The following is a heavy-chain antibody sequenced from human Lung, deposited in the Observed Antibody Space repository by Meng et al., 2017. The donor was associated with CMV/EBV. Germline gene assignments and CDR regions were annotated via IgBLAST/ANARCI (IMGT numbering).Heavy chain of an antibody. D-gene: IGHD6-13*01. CDR2: SRNKANSYTT. J-gene: IGHJ4*02. CDR1: GFPLSDHY. Sequence: SXRPXCGAFGFPLSDHYMAWFRQSPGKGLEWVGRSRNKANSYTTDYAASVKGRFTTSRGDSKTSLYLQMNSLKTENTAVYYCASIAKYCSSWDNWGQGTXVTVSS. CDR3: ASIAKYCSSWDN. V-gene: IGHV3-72*01.